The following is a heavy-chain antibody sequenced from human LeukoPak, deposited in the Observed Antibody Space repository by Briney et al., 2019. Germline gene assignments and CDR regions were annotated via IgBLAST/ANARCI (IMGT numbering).Heavy chain of an antibody. CDR1: GGTFRSYA. D-gene: IGHD5-18*01. Sequence: SVKVSCLACGGTFRSYAISWVRQAPGQGLEWVGGIFSMFGTANYAQKFQGRVTIPADESPSTAYMELSSLRSEDTAVYYCARSLVASYSGTAMAYFDYWGQGTLVTVSS. CDR3: ARSLVASYSGTAMAYFDY. J-gene: IGHJ4*02. V-gene: IGHV1-69*01. CDR2: IFSMFGTA.